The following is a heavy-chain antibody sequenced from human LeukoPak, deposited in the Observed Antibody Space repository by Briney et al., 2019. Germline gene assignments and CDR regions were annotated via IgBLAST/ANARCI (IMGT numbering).Heavy chain of an antibody. D-gene: IGHD3-3*02. Sequence: GGSLRLYCVSSGFTIGTSWMSWVRRAPGNGLEWLGHIKSEGEGATTDYAAPAKGRFAISRDDSKNMIYLQMSSLKIDDTAIYYCIAHFPYFYGFDVWGKGTTVTVSS. CDR2: IKSEGEGATT. CDR1: GFTIGTSW. CDR3: IAHFPYFYGFDV. V-gene: IGHV3-15*01. J-gene: IGHJ6*04.